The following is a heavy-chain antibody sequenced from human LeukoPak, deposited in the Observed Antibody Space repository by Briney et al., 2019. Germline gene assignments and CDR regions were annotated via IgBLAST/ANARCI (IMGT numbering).Heavy chain of an antibody. CDR3: ARGGYYYGSGSPDAFDI. CDR2: ISYDGSNK. V-gene: IGHV3-30*03. J-gene: IGHJ3*02. D-gene: IGHD3-10*01. Sequence: GGSLRLSCAASGFTFSSYGMHWVRQAPGKGLEWVAVISYDGSNKYYADSVKGRFTISRDNSKNTLYLQMNSLRAEDTAVYYCARGGYYYGSGSPDAFDIWGQGTMVTVSS. CDR1: GFTFSSYG.